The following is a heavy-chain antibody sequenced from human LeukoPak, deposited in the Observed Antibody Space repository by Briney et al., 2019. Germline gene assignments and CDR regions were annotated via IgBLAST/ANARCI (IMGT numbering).Heavy chain of an antibody. CDR2: IIPIFGIE. CDR1: GGTFSSYA. CDR3: ARDLSYGPGMDV. V-gene: IGHV1-69*04. Sequence: ASVKVSCKASGGTFSSYAISWVRQAPGQGLEWMGRIIPIFGIEKYAQKFQGRVTITADKSTSTAYMELRSLRSDDTAVYYCARDLSYGPGMDVWGQGTTVTVSS. J-gene: IGHJ6*02. D-gene: IGHD5-18*01.